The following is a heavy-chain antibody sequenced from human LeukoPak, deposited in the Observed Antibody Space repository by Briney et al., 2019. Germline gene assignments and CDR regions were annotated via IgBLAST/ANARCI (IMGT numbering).Heavy chain of an antibody. CDR2: ISYDGSNK. D-gene: IGHD4-17*01. CDR1: GFTFSSYA. J-gene: IGHJ3*02. CDR3: ASGGPYGAYDAFDI. Sequence: PGGSLRLSCAASGFTFSSYAMHWVRQAPGKGLEWVAVISYDGSNKYYADSVKGRFTISRDNSKNTLYLQMNSLRAEDTAVYYCASGGPYGAYDAFDIWGQGTMVTVAS. V-gene: IGHV3-30*04.